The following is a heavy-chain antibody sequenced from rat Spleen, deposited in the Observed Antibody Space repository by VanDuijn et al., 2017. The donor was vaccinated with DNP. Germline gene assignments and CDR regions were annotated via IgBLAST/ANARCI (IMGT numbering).Heavy chain of an antibody. J-gene: IGHJ2*01. CDR3: VRWNSGHFDY. CDR2: IHYDGGSS. V-gene: IGHV5-22*01. Sequence: EVQLVESGGDLVQPGRSLKLFCAASGFTFSDYYMAWIRQAPTKGLEWVAYIHYDGGSSKYGDSVKGRFTISRENAKNTLYLQMNSLRSEDMATYYCVRWNSGHFDYWGQGVMVTVSS. CDR1: GFTFSDYY. D-gene: IGHD4-3*01.